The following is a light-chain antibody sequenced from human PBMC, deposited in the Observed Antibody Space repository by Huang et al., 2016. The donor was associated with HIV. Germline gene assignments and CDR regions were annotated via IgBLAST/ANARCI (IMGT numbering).Light chain of an antibody. V-gene: IGKV1-NL1*01. CDR3: QQYYKTPYT. Sequence: DIQMTQSPSSLSASIGDRVTITCRASQGIRNSLAWYQQKPGKAPRILLFSASTLEGGVPARFSGSESGTSFTLTISSLQPEDFATYYCQQYYKTPYTFGPGTKLEIK. CDR2: SAS. J-gene: IGKJ2*01. CDR1: QGIRNS.